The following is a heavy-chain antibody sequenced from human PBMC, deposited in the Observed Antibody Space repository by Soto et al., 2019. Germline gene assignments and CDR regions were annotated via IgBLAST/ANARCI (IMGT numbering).Heavy chain of an antibody. V-gene: IGHV1-69*01. D-gene: IGHD3-3*01. CDR1: XXXFSSYA. CDR3: ADTISHSGMDV. J-gene: IGHJ6*02. Sequence: QVQLVQSGAEVKKPGSSVKVSCXXXXXXFSSYAISWVRQAPGQGLEWMGGIIPIFGTANYAQKFQGRVTITADESTSTAYMELSSLRSEDTAVYYCADTISHSGMDVWGQGTTVTVSS. CDR2: IIPIFGTA.